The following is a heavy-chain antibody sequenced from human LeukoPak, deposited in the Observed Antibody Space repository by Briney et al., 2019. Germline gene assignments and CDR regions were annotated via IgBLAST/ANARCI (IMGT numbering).Heavy chain of an antibody. CDR3: ARVYSGYCSSTSCYSAYYYYMDV. V-gene: IGHV3-7*01. J-gene: IGHJ6*03. CDR1: GFTFSSYW. Sequence: GGSLRLSCAASGFTFSSYWMSWVRQAPGKGLEWVANIKQDGSEKYYVDSVKGRFTISRDNAKNSLYLQMNSLRAEDTAVYYCARVYSGYCSSTSCYSAYYYYMDVWGKGTTVTVSS. D-gene: IGHD2-2*01. CDR2: IKQDGSEK.